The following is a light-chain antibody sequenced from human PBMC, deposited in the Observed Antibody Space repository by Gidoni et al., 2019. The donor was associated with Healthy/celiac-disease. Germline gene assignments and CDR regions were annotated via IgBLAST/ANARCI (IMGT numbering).Light chain of an antibody. CDR3: QHRSNWPPIT. J-gene: IGKJ5*01. V-gene: IGKV3-11*01. Sequence: EMVLTQSPATLSLAPGERATLACRASQSVSSYLAWYQQQPGQAPRLLIYDASNRATGIPARFSGSGSGTDFTLTISSLEPEDFAVSYCQHRSNWPPITFGQGTRLEIK. CDR2: DAS. CDR1: QSVSSY.